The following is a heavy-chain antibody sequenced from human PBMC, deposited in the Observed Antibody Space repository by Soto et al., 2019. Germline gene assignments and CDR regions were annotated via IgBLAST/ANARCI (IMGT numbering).Heavy chain of an antibody. CDR1: GGFVSSGNYY. D-gene: IGHD2-21*02. V-gene: IGHV4-34*01. J-gene: IGHJ3*02. CDR2: MSHSGGS. Sequence: QVQLQQWGAGLLKPSETLSLTCAVYGGFVSSGNYYWSWIRQPPGKGLEWTGEMSHSGGSHFNPSLKSRVTRSVDAAMNKFYLKMGSVTAAASALYYCARVERMTARTVVAAFDIWGPGTMVTVSS. CDR3: ARVERMTARTVVAAFDI.